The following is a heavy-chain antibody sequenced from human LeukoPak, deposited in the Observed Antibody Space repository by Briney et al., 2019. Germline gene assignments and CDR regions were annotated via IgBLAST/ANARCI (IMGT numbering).Heavy chain of an antibody. CDR3: ATHLGDCTSTSCYRGGFDP. V-gene: IGHV4-38-2*01. CDR1: GDSISSGNY. J-gene: IGHJ5*02. Sequence: SETLSLTCAVSGDSISSGNYWGWMRQPPGKGLEWIGSIYQSGSTYYNPSLESRVTISVDASKNQFSLKLRSVTAADTAVYYCATHLGDCTSTSCYRGGFDPWGQGTLVTVSS. CDR2: IYQSGST. D-gene: IGHD2-2*01.